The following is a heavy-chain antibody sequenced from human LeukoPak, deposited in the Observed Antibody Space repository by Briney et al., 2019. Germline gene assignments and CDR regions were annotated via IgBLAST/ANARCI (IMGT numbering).Heavy chain of an antibody. V-gene: IGHV4-34*01. Sequence: SETLSLTCAVYGGSFSGYYWSWIRQPPGKGLEWIGEINHSGSTNYNPSLKSRVTISVDTSKNQFPLKLSSVTAADTAVYYCARGYSYGHDYWGQGTLVTVSS. J-gene: IGHJ4*02. D-gene: IGHD5-18*01. CDR2: INHSGST. CDR1: GGSFSGYY. CDR3: ARGYSYGHDY.